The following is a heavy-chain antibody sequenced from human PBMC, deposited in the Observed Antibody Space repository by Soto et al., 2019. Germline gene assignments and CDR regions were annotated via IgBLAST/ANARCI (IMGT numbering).Heavy chain of an antibody. V-gene: IGHV3-53*04. Sequence: EVQLVESGGGLVQPGGSLRLCCAASWITVDSSYMSWVRQAPGKGLEWVSVIYSDGSTYYADSVKGRFTISRHNFKNTVYLQMNSLRAEDTAVYYCARDWQRNHLGYWGQGTLVIVSS. CDR1: WITVDSSY. CDR2: IYSDGST. D-gene: IGHD6-25*01. CDR3: ARDWQRNHLGY. J-gene: IGHJ4*02.